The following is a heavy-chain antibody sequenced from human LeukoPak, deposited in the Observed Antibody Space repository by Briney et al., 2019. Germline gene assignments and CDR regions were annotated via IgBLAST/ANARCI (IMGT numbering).Heavy chain of an antibody. Sequence: GGSLRLSCAPSGFSFSSYAMSWVRQAPGKGLEWVSAMSSSDDGRYYAASVRGRFTISRDTSRSTLYLQMNSLRSEDTAVYYCATDDSGSYIRQFDYWGQGTLVTVSS. CDR1: GFSFSSYA. J-gene: IGHJ4*02. CDR3: ATDDSGSYIRQFDY. V-gene: IGHV3-23*01. CDR2: MSSSDDGR. D-gene: IGHD1-26*01.